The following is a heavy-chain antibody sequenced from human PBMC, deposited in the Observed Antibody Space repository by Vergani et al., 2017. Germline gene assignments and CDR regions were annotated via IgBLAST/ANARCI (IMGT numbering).Heavy chain of an antibody. CDR3: ASARERGNCNGLYFDY. CDR1: GYTFTGYY. V-gene: IGHV1-2*04. CDR2: INTNSGGT. J-gene: IGHJ4*02. D-gene: IGHD1-20*01. Sequence: QVQLVQSGAEVKKPGASVKVSCKASGYTFTGYYMHWVRQAPGQGLEWRGWINTNSGGTNYAQKIQGWVTMTRSTSISTAYMELSRLRSDDTAVYYCASARERGNCNGLYFDYWGQGTLVTVSS.